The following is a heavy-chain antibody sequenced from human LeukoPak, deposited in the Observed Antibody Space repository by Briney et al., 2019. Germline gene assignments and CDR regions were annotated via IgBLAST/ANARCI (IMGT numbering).Heavy chain of an antibody. CDR2: ISGGGGTT. CDR1: GFIVSNNY. D-gene: IGHD3-10*01. Sequence: PGGSLRLSCAPSGFIVSNNYMTWVRQAPGKGLEWVTVISGGGGTTYYADSVKGRFTISRDNSKNMLYLQMTSLRAEDTAVYNCAKNGDYYGSGSLDYWGQGTLVTVSS. CDR3: AKNGDYYGSGSLDY. V-gene: IGHV3-23*01. J-gene: IGHJ4*02.